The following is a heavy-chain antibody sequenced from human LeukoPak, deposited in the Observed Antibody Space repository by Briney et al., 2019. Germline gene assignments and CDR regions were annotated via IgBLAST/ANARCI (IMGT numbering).Heavy chain of an antibody. J-gene: IGHJ4*02. CDR1: GYTFTSNG. Sequence: ASVKVSCKASGYTFTSNGISWVRQAPGQGLEWMGWISAYNGNTNYAQKLQGRVTMTTDTSTSTAYMELRSLRSDDTAVYYCARDLYHLTYYYDSSGYYYIDYWGQGTLVTVSS. V-gene: IGHV1-18*01. CDR2: ISAYNGNT. CDR3: ARDLYHLTYYYDSSGYYYIDY. D-gene: IGHD3-22*01.